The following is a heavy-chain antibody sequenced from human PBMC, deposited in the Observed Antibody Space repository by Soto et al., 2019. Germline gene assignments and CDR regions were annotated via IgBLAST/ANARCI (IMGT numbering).Heavy chain of an antibody. D-gene: IGHD2-2*01. V-gene: IGHV4-59*01. Sequence: QVQLQESGPGLVKPSETLSLTCTVSGGSISSYYWSWIRQPPGKGLEWIGYIYYSGSTNYNPSLTSRVIISVDTSKNQFSLKLSSVTAADTAVYYCARGAGVPAATRVYYYYYGMDSGGQGTTVNVSS. CDR1: GGSISSYY. CDR3: ARGAGVPAATRVYYYYYGMDS. CDR2: IYYSGST. J-gene: IGHJ6*02.